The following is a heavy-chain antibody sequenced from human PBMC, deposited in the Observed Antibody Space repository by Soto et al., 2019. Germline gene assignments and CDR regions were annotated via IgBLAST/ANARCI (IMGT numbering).Heavy chain of an antibody. CDR2: ISGSGGST. CDR3: AKDSTKEDFWSGYYTFDY. J-gene: IGHJ4*02. Sequence: GGSLRLSCAASGFTFSSYAMSWVRQAPGKGLEWVSAISGSGGSTYYADSVKGRFTISRDNSKNTLYLQMNSLRAEDTAVYYSAKDSTKEDFWSGYYTFDYWGQGTLVTVSS. D-gene: IGHD3-3*01. CDR1: GFTFSSYA. V-gene: IGHV3-23*01.